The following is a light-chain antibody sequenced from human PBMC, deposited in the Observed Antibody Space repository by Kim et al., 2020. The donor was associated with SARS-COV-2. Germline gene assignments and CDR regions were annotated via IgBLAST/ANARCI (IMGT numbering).Light chain of an antibody. J-gene: IGLJ2*01. CDR3: LPSYGDTRKI. CDR2: NTD. V-gene: IGLV7-46*01. CDR1: TGTLTSGHF. Sequence: GGTVTLTCGSNTGTLTSGHFPYWFQQKPGQAPRALIYNTDYRYSWTPARFSGSLLGGKAALTLSDAQAEDEADYYCLPSYGDTRKIFGGGTQLTVL.